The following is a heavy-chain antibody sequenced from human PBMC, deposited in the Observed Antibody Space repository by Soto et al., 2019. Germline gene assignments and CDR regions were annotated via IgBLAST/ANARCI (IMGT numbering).Heavy chain of an antibody. D-gene: IGHD5-18*01. Sequence: GGSLRLSCAASGFTFSSYSMNWVRQAPGKGLEWVSSISSSSSYIYYADSVKGRFTISRDNAKNSLYLQMNSLRAEDTAVYYCARDGYSYGSIDYWGQGTLVTVSS. CDR2: ISSSSSYI. J-gene: IGHJ4*02. CDR3: ARDGYSYGSIDY. CDR1: GFTFSSYS. V-gene: IGHV3-21*01.